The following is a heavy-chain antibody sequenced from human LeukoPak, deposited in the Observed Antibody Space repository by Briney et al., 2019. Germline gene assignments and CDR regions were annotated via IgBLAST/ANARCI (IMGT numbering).Heavy chain of an antibody. CDR2: VYYSGST. D-gene: IGHD7-27*01. J-gene: IGHJ4*02. Sequence: SETLSLTCTVSGDFITAYYWSWIRQSPGKGLEWIGYVYYSGSTEYNPSLRSRVTISLEMSKHQFSLNLTSVTAADTAVYYCASNTGTVFDYWGQGTLVTVSS. CDR3: ASNTGTVFDY. CDR1: GDFITAYY. V-gene: IGHV4-59*01.